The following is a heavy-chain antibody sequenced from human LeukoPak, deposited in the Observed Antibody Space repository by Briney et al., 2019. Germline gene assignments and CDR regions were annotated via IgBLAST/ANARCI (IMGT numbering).Heavy chain of an antibody. V-gene: IGHV4-61*01. CDR3: ARNYGDSLYYFDY. J-gene: IGHJ4*02. D-gene: IGHD4-17*01. Sequence: PSETLSLTCTVSGGSVSSGTYYWSWIRQPPGKGLEWIGYIYYSGSTNYNPSLKSRVTISVDRSKNQFSLKLSSVTAADTAVYYCARNYGDSLYYFDYWGQGTLVPVSS. CDR2: IYYSGST. CDR1: GGSVSSGTYY.